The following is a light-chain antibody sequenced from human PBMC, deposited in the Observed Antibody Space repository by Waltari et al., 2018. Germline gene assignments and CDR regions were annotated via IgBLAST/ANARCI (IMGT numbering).Light chain of an antibody. Sequence: QSALTQPRSVSGSPGQSVTLSCTGTSSDVGSYDYVSWYQQHPGKAPKVMIYDVNKRPSGVPDRFSGSKSGNTASLTISGLQAEDEAEYYCCSYGGSYYVLGTGTEVTVL. CDR2: DVN. J-gene: IGLJ1*01. V-gene: IGLV2-11*01. CDR1: SSDVGSYDY. CDR3: CSYGGSYYV.